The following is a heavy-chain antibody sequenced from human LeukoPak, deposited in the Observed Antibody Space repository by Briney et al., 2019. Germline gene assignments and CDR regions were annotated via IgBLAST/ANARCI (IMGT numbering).Heavy chain of an antibody. CDR3: ARDAYGGNSIAFDY. Sequence: SETLSLTCAVSGGSISSGGYSWSWIRQPPGKGLEWIGYIYHSGSTYYNPSLKSRVTISVYRSKNQFSLKLSSVTAADTAVYYCARDAYGGNSIAFDYWGQGTLVTVSS. D-gene: IGHD4-23*01. CDR2: IYHSGST. V-gene: IGHV4-30-2*01. CDR1: GGSISSGGYS. J-gene: IGHJ4*02.